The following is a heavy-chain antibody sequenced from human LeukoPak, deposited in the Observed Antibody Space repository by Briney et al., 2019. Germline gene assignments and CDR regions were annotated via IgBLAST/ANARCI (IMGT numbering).Heavy chain of an antibody. CDR1: GYTFTSYA. V-gene: IGHV1-3*01. Sequence: ASVKVSCKASGYTFTSYAMHWVRQAPGQRLEWTGWINAGNGNTKYSQKFQGRVTITRDTSASTAYMELSSLRSEDTAVYYCAATVTLQRWDFDYWGQGTLVTVSS. CDR3: AATVTLQRWDFDY. CDR2: INAGNGNT. J-gene: IGHJ4*02. D-gene: IGHD4-17*01.